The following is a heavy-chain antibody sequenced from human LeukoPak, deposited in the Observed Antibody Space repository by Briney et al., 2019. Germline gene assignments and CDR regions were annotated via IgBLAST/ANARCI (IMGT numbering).Heavy chain of an antibody. J-gene: IGHJ6*02. V-gene: IGHV3-48*03. CDR2: ITSSGDSI. CDR1: GFTFSYYE. Sequence: PGGSLRLSCAASGFTFSYYEMNWVRQAPGKGLEWLSYITSSGDSIYSADSVKGRFTTSRDNSKNSLYLQMNSLRAEDTAVYYCARFGVPYGVDVWGQGTTVTVSS. CDR3: ARFGVPYGVDV. D-gene: IGHD3-16*01.